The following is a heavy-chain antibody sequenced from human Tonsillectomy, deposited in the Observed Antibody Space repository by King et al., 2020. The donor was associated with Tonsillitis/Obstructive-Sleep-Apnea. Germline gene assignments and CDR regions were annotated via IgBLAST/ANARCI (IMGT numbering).Heavy chain of an antibody. D-gene: IGHD2-2*01. CDR2: IWYDGSNK. Sequence: QLVQSGGGVVQPGRSLRLSCAASGFNFSTYGMHWVRQAPGKGLEWVAVIWYDGSNKDYADSVKGRFTISRDNSKNTLYLQMNSLRAEDTAVYYCARDLNVVVPAASDAFDIWGQGTMVTVSS. CDR1: GFNFSTYG. CDR3: ARDLNVVVPAASDAFDI. J-gene: IGHJ3*02. V-gene: IGHV3-33*01.